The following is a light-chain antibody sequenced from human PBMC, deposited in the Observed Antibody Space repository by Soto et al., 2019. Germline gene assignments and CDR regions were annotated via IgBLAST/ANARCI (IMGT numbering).Light chain of an antibody. V-gene: IGLV4-69*01. CDR3: LTWGAGILV. CDR2: LNSDGRH. CDR1: SGHTNYA. Sequence: QSVLTQSPSASASLGASVKLTCTLSSGHTNYAIAWHQLQPEKGPRYLMKLNSDGRHSKGDGIPDRFSGSSSGAERYLTISSLRSEDEADYYCLTWGAGILVFGGGTKVTVL. J-gene: IGLJ3*02.